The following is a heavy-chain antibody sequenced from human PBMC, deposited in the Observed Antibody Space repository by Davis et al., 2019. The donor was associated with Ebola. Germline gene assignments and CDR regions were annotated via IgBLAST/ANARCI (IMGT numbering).Heavy chain of an antibody. Sequence: PGGSLRLSCAASGFTFSSYAMHWVRQAPGKGLEWVAVISYDGSNKYYADSVKGRFTISRDNSKNTLYLQMNSLRAEDTAVYYCARDVVLDYYDSSGYDYWGQGTLVTVSS. D-gene: IGHD3-22*01. J-gene: IGHJ4*02. V-gene: IGHV3-30-3*01. CDR2: ISYDGSNK. CDR3: ARDVVLDYYDSSGYDY. CDR1: GFTFSSYA.